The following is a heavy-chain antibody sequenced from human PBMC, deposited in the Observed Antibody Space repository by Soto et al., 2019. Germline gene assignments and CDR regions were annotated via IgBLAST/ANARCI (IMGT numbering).Heavy chain of an antibody. J-gene: IGHJ4*01. CDR3: ARGGYYWDN. CDR2: IGSGGTI. V-gene: IGHV3-48*03. Sequence: GGSLRLSCAASGFTFSTYEMTWVRQAPGKGLEWVSYIGSGGTIFYADSVKGRFTISRDNAMNSLYLQMNSLRDEDTAVYYCARGGYYWDNWGRGSLVTVSS. D-gene: IGHD3-3*01. CDR1: GFTFSTYE.